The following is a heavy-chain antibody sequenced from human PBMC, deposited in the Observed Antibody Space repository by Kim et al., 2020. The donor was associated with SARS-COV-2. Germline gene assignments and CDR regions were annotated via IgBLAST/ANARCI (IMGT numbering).Heavy chain of an antibody. CDR1: GYTFTSYG. CDR3: ARDIGPRIAAAGYLVYYGMDV. CDR2: ISAYNGNT. J-gene: IGHJ6*02. D-gene: IGHD6-13*01. V-gene: IGHV1-18*04. Sequence: ASVKVSCKASGYTFTSYGISWVRQAPGQGLEWMGWISAYNGNTNYAQKLQGRVTMTTDTSTSTAYMELRSLRSDDTAVYYCARDIGPRIAAAGYLVYYGMDVWGQGTTVTVSS.